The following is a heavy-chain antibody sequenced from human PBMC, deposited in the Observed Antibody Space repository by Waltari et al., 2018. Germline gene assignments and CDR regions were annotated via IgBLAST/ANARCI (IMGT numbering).Heavy chain of an antibody. D-gene: IGHD6-19*01. J-gene: IGHJ4*02. CDR2: INAGNGNT. V-gene: IGHV1-3*01. CDR3: ARDQGGAVAGFDY. CDR1: GYTFTSYA. Sequence: QVQLVQSVAEVKKPGASVKVSCKASGYTFTSYAMHWVRQAPGQRLEWMGWINAGNGNTKYSQKFQGRVTITRDTSASTAYMELSSLRSEDTAVYYCARDQGGAVAGFDYWGQGTLVTVSS.